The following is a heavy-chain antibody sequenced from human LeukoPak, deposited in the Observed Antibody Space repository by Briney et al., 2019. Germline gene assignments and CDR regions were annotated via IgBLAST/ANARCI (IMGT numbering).Heavy chain of an antibody. CDR1: GFTFTTYT. CDR2: IKGDGGER. CDR3: AREQWGVDY. V-gene: IGHV3-7*01. J-gene: IGHJ4*02. Sequence: GGSLRLSCAASGFTFTTYTMTWVRKAPGKGVEWVAYIKGDGGERNFVDSVEGRFAISRDNAKNSLYLKMNSLRVEDTAVFYCAREQWGVDYWGRGPLVTVSS. D-gene: IGHD6-19*01.